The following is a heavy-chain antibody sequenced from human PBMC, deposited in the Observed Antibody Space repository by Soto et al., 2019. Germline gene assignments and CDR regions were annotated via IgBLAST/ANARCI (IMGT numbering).Heavy chain of an antibody. J-gene: IGHJ3*02. CDR1: GLTFKDHH. D-gene: IGHD5-12*01. CDR3: ERGRRYSGSYSAFDI. Sequence: PGGSRELSGAASGLTFKDHHINWSRKAQGTGSAWVSVFYSGGSTYSADSAKARFIIYRDISKHPQSLQMETLSAAEKALSYCERGRRYSGSYSAFDIWGQGTMVTVSS. V-gene: IGHV3-66*01. CDR2: FYSGGST.